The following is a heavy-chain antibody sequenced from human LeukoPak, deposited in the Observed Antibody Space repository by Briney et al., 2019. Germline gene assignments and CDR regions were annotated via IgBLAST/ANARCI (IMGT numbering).Heavy chain of an antibody. V-gene: IGHV3-30*02. D-gene: IGHD5-12*01. CDR2: IRYDGSNK. CDR1: GFTFSSYS. Sequence: GGSLRLSCAASGFTFSSYSMNWVRQAPGKGLEWVAFIRYDGSNKYYADSVKGRFTISRDNSKNTLYLHVNSLRPEDTAVYYCANSGYDLLYYFDYWGQGTLVTVSS. CDR3: ANSGYDLLYYFDY. J-gene: IGHJ4*02.